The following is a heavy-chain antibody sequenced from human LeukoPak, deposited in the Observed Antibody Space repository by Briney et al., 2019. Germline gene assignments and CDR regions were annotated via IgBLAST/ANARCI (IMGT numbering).Heavy chain of an antibody. CDR2: IYYSGST. V-gene: IGHV4-59*02. CDR1: GGSVSSYY. Sequence: SETLSLTCTVSGGSVSSYYWSWIRQPPGKGLEWIGYIYYSGSTNYNPSLKSRVTISVDTSKNQFSLKLSSVTAADTAVYYCARQIAAAGTPYDYWGQGTLVTVSS. D-gene: IGHD6-13*01. CDR3: ARQIAAAGTPYDY. J-gene: IGHJ4*02.